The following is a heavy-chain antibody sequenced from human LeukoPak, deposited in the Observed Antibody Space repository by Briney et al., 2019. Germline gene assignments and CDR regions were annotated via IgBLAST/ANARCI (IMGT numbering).Heavy chain of an antibody. CDR3: ARGQMQLWLHKDY. CDR2: IYSDGGTNTGRT. V-gene: IGHV3-21*01. CDR1: GFTFASYA. D-gene: IGHD5-18*01. Sequence: PGGSLRLSCAASGFTFASYAMNWVRQAPGKGLEWVSGIYSDGGTNTGRTFYADSVKGRFTISRDNAKNSLYLQMNSLRAEDAAVYYCARGQMQLWLHKDYWGQGTLVTVSS. J-gene: IGHJ4*02.